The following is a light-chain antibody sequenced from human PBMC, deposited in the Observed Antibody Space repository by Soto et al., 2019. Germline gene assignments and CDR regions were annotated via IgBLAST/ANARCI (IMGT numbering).Light chain of an antibody. CDR3: RQYGRSLASA. CDR2: GAS. Sequence: EIVLTQSPGTLSLSPGEGATLSCRASQSVRSNYLAWYQQKPGQAPRLLIYGASSRATGIPDRFSGSGSGTDFTLTISTLEPEDFAVYYCRQYGRSLASAIGGGTKVDIK. CDR1: QSVRSNY. V-gene: IGKV3-20*01. J-gene: IGKJ4*01.